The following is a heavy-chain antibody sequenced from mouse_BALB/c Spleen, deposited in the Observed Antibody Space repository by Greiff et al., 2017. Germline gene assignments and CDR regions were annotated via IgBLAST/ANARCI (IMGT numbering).Heavy chain of an antibody. CDR3: ASGYDVAY. J-gene: IGHJ3*01. V-gene: IGHV14-1*02. CDR2: IDPENGNT. CDR1: GFNIKDYY. Sequence: VQLKQSGAELVRPGALVKLSCKASGFNIKDYYMHWVKQRPEQGLEWIGWIDPENGNTIYDPKFQGKASITADTSSNTAYLQLSSLTSEDTAVYYCASGYDVAYWGQGTLVTVSA. D-gene: IGHD2-14*01.